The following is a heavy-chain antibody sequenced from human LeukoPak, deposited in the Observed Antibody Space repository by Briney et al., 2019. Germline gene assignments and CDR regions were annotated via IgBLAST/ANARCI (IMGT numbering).Heavy chain of an antibody. CDR3: ARGNYAFWTPYMDV. J-gene: IGHJ6*03. CDR2: ISSDSNYN. V-gene: IGHV3-21*01. Sequence: GGSLRLPCATSGFTFSTYNMNWVRQAPGKGLEWVSSISSDSNYNYYSNSVKGRFTISRDNAKSSLYLQMNSLRAEDTAVYYCARGNYAFWTPYMDVWGKGTTVTVSS. D-gene: IGHD3-3*01. CDR1: GFTFSTYN.